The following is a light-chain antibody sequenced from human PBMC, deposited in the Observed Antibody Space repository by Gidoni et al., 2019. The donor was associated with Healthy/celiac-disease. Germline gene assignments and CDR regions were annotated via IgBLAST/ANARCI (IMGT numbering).Light chain of an antibody. Sequence: DIQLTQSPSTLSASVGDRVTITCRASQSIHSWLAWYQQKPGKAPKLLIYKASSLESGVPSRFSGSGSGTEFTLTISSLQPDDFATYYCQQYNSYSGYTFGQGTKLEIK. CDR2: KAS. CDR3: QQYNSYSGYT. CDR1: QSIHSW. J-gene: IGKJ2*01. V-gene: IGKV1-5*03.